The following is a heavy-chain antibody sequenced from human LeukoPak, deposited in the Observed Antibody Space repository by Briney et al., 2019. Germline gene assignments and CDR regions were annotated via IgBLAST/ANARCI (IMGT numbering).Heavy chain of an antibody. V-gene: IGHV4-34*01. CDR1: GGSFSGYY. CDR3: ARAPGRYCTNGVCRNWFDP. D-gene: IGHD2-8*01. Sequence: SETPSLTCAVYGGSFSGYYWSWIRQPPGKGLEWIGEINHSGSTNYNPSLKSRVTISVDTSKNQFSLKLSSVTAADTAVYYCARAPGRYCTNGVCRNWFDPWGQGTLVTVSS. J-gene: IGHJ5*02. CDR2: INHSGST.